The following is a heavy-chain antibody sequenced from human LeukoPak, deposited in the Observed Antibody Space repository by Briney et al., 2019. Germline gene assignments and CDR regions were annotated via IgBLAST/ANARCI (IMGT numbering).Heavy chain of an antibody. D-gene: IGHD6-13*01. Sequence: ASVKVSCKASGYTFPVYGITWVRQAPGQGLEWMGWISAYNGNTNYAQKLQGRVTMTTDTSTSTAYMELRSLRSDDTAMYYCARRVAAAGTGVSSFDYWGQGTLVTVSS. CDR3: ARRVAAAGTGVSSFDY. CDR2: ISAYNGNT. J-gene: IGHJ4*02. V-gene: IGHV1-18*01. CDR1: GYTFPVYG.